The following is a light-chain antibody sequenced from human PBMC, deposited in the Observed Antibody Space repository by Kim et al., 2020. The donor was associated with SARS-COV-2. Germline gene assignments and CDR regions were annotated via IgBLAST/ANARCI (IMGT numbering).Light chain of an antibody. CDR3: QQYNKWPLT. Sequence: VSPGESVTLSCRASQSIGNNLAWYQQKPGQPPRLLVNGESIRATGIPARFSGSGSGTEFTLTISSLQSEDFAVYSCQQYNKWPLTFGGGTKVDIK. CDR1: QSIGNN. J-gene: IGKJ4*01. V-gene: IGKV3-15*01. CDR2: GES.